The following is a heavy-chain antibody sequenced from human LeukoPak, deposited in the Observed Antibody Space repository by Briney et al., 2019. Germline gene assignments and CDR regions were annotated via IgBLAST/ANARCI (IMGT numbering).Heavy chain of an antibody. J-gene: IGHJ4*02. V-gene: IGHV3-48*04. CDR3: AREGRCGGDCYYDY. CDR1: GFTFRVYT. D-gene: IGHD2-21*02. CDR2: ISGSGSTV. Sequence: GGSLRLSCVASGFTFRVYTMNWVRQAPGKGLEWVSYISGSGSTVSYADSVKGRFTISRDNAKNSLYLQMNSLRAEDTAVYYCAREGRCGGDCYYDYWGQGTLVTVSS.